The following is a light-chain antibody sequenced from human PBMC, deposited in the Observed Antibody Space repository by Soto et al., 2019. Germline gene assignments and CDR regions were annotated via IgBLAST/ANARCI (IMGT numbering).Light chain of an antibody. J-gene: IGLJ3*02. Sequence: QAVVTQEPSLTVSPGGTVTLPCASSTGEVTSGYYPNWFQQKPGQAPRALIYSTVNKHSWTPARFSGSLLGGRAALTLSGVQPEDEAEYYCLLYYSGAQSWVFGGGTKLTVL. CDR1: TGEVTSGYY. CDR3: LLYYSGAQSWV. CDR2: STV. V-gene: IGLV7-43*01.